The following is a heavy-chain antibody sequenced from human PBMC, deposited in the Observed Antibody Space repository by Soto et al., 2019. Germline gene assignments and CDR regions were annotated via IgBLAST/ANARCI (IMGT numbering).Heavy chain of an antibody. CDR3: ARDIVGGRLDAFDI. Sequence: QVQLVQSGAEVKKPGASVKVSCKASGYTFTGYYMHWVRQAPGQGLEWVGWINPNSGGTNYAQKFQGWVTMTRDTSISTAYMELSRLRSDDTAVYYCARDIVGGRLDAFDIWGQGTMVTVSS. V-gene: IGHV1-2*04. CDR1: GYTFTGYY. J-gene: IGHJ3*02. CDR2: INPNSGGT. D-gene: IGHD1-26*01.